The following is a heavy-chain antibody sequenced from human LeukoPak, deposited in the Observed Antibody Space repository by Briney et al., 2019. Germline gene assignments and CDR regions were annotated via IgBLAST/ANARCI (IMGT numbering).Heavy chain of an antibody. CDR1: GYSFTSFW. D-gene: IGHD2-15*01. CDR3: AKQRCIGDSCYRGEADWFDP. Sequence: GESLKISCKGSGYSFTSFWIGWVRQMPGKGLEWMGIIYPGDSETLYSPPFQGQVTISADKSINTAYLQWSSLKASDSAMYYCAKQRCIGDSCYRGEADWFDPWGQGTLVTVSS. J-gene: IGHJ5*02. V-gene: IGHV5-51*01. CDR2: IYPGDSET.